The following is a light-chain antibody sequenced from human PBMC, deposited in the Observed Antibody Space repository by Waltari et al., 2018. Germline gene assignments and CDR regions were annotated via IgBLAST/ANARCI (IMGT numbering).Light chain of an antibody. CDR2: QDS. CDR1: NLGDKY. Sequence: SYELTQPPSVSVSPGQTASITCPGDNLGDKYVCWYQQKPGQSPVVVMYQDSKRPSGIPERFSGSNSGNTATLTISGTQAMDEADYYCQAWDSSTVVFGGGTKLTVL. J-gene: IGLJ2*01. V-gene: IGLV3-1*01. CDR3: QAWDSSTVV.